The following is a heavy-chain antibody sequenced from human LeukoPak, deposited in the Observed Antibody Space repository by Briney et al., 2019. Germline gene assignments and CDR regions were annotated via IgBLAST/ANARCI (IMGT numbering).Heavy chain of an antibody. V-gene: IGHV3-15*01. J-gene: IGHJ4*02. Sequence: GGSLRLSCAASGFTFNNVWMSWVRQTAWEGLECVVRIKRKSDGETTDYDAPVKGRFTISRDDAKTMVYLQMNSLKSEDTAVYYCTTDRGSVWGQGTLVTVSS. CDR3: TTDRGSV. CDR1: GFTFNNVW. CDR2: IKRKSDGETT.